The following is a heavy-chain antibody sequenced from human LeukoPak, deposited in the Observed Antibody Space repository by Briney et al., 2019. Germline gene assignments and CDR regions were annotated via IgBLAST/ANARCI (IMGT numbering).Heavy chain of an antibody. CDR3: ARASRGSAMVENDY. CDR1: GYTFTGYY. V-gene: IGHV1-2*02. Sequence: ASVKVSCKASGYTFTGYYMHWVRQAPGQGLEWMRWINPNSGGTNYAQKFQGRVTMTRDTSISTAYMELSRLRSGDTAVYYCARASRGSAMVENDYWGQGTLVTVSS. D-gene: IGHD5-18*01. CDR2: INPNSGGT. J-gene: IGHJ4*02.